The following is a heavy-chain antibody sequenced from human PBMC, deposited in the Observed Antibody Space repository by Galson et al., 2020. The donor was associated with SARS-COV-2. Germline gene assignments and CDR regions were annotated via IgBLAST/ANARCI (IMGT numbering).Heavy chain of an antibody. CDR1: GGSISSGSYY. CDR3: ARSHDSSGNAVDI. D-gene: IGHD3-22*01. Sequence: SETLSLTCTVSGGSISSGSYYWSWIRQPAGKELEWIGSIHSTGSTNYNPSLKSRVTISVDTSKNQFSLRLSSVTAADTAVYYCARSHDSSGNAVDICGQGTMVIVSS. J-gene: IGHJ3*02. CDR2: IHSTGST. V-gene: IGHV4-61*02.